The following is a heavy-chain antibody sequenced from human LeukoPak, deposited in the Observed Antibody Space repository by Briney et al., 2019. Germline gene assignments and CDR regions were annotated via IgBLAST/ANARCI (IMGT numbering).Heavy chain of an antibody. CDR1: GFTVSSNY. CDR3: ARLDLVSGYDY. D-gene: IGHD3-9*01. V-gene: IGHV3-66*04. Sequence: GGSLRLSCAASGFTVSSNYMSWVRQAPGKGLEWVSVIYSGGSTYYADSVKGRFTISRDNSKNTLYLQMNSLRVEDTAVYYCARLDLVSGYDYWGQGTLVTVSS. J-gene: IGHJ4*02. CDR2: IYSGGST.